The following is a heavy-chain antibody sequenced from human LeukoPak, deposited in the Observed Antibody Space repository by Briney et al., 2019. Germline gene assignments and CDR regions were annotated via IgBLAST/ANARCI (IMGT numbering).Heavy chain of an antibody. Sequence: GGSLRLSCAASGFTFSHYAMHWVRQAPGKGLDWVAVISYDGANKFYSDSVRGRFTISRDNAKNSLYLQMNSLRAEDTAVYYCAELGITMIGGVWGKGTTVTISS. J-gene: IGHJ6*04. CDR1: GFTFSHYA. V-gene: IGHV3-30*18. CDR2: ISYDGANK. CDR3: AELGITMIGGV. D-gene: IGHD3-10*02.